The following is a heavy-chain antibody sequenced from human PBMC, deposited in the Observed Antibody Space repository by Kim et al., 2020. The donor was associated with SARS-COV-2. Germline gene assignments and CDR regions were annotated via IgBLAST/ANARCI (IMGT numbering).Heavy chain of an antibody. CDR1: GFTFSSYG. CDR3: AKDDWDYGDYPPRD. J-gene: IGHJ4*02. D-gene: IGHD4-17*01. CDR2: IWYDGSNK. Sequence: GGSLRLSCAASGFTFSSYGMHWVRQAPGKGLEWVAVIWYDGSNKYYADSVKGRFTISRDNSKNTLYLQMNSLRAEDTAVYYCAKDDWDYGDYPPRDWGQGTLVTVSS. V-gene: IGHV3-33*06.